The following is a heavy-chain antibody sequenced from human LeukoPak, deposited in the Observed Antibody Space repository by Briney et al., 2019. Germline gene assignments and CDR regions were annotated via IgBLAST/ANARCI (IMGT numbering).Heavy chain of an antibody. J-gene: IGHJ5*02. V-gene: IGHV1-2*06. CDR1: GYTFTGYY. CDR3: AREPATMVRGVLLGRFDP. D-gene: IGHD3-10*01. Sequence: ASVKVSCKASGYTFTGYYMHWVRQAPGQGLEWMGRINPDSGGTNYALKFQGRVTMTRDTSISTAYMELSRLRSDDTAVYYCAREPATMVRGVLLGRFDPWGQGTLVTVSS. CDR2: INPDSGGT.